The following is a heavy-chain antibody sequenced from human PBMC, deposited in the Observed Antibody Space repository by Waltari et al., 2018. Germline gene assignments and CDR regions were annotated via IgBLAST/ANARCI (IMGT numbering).Heavy chain of an antibody. Sequence: QVQLVQSGAEVKKPGSSVKVSCKASGGTFSSYAISWVRQAPGHGLEWMGGIIPIFGTANYAKKFQGRVTITADESTSTAYMELSSLRSEDTAVYYCARDLTRVGPSSPERRVATPTWGQGTLVTVSS. J-gene: IGHJ4*02. CDR1: GGTFSSYA. V-gene: IGHV1-69*13. CDR2: IIPIFGTA. CDR3: ARDLTRVGPSSPERRVATPT. D-gene: IGHD5-12*01.